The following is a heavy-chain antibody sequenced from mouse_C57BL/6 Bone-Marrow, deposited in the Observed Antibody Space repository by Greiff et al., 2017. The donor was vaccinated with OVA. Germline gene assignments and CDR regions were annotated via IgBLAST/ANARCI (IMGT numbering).Heavy chain of an antibody. D-gene: IGHD2-3*01. CDR1: GFTFSDYG. J-gene: IGHJ3*01. Sequence: EVKLKESGGGLVKPGGSLKLSCAASGFTFSDYGMHWVRQAPEKGLEWVAYISSGSSTIYYADTVKGRFTISRDNAKNTLFLQMTSLRSEDTAMYYCARWGWSAWFAYWGQGTLVTVSA. CDR3: ARWGWSAWFAY. CDR2: ISSGSSTI. V-gene: IGHV5-17*01.